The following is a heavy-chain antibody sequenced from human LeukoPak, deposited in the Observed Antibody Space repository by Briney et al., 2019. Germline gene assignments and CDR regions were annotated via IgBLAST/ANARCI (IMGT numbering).Heavy chain of an antibody. D-gene: IGHD5-18*01. CDR3: ARGEEIQLWLLIDY. Sequence: SETLSLTCTVSGGSISSYYWSWIRQPPGKGLEWIGYIYYSGSTNYNPSLKSRVTISVDTSKNQFSLKLSSVTAADTAVYYCARGEEIQLWLLIDYWGQGTLVTVSS. CDR1: GGSISSYY. V-gene: IGHV4-59*01. J-gene: IGHJ4*02. CDR2: IYYSGST.